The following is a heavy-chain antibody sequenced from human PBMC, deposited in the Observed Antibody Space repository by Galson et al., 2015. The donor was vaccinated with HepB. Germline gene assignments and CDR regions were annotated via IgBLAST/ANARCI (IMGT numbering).Heavy chain of an antibody. D-gene: IGHD2-2*01. CDR3: TTDVYFSSYWSWFDP. V-gene: IGHV3-15*01. CDR2: IKSKTDGGTT. J-gene: IGHJ5*02. CDR1: GFTFNNVW. Sequence: SLRLSCAATGFTFNNVWMNWVRQAPGKGLEWVGRIKSKTDGGTTEYAAPVKGRFTISSEDSKNTLYLQINSLKTDDTAVYYCTTDVYFSSYWSWFDPWGQGTLVTVSS.